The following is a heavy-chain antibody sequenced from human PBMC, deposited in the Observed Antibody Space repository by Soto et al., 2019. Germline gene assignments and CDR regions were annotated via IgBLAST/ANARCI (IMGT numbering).Heavy chain of an antibody. CDR2: ISAYNGNT. CDR3: AKTFGYSYAIDY. V-gene: IGHV1-18*01. J-gene: IGHJ4*02. CDR1: GYTFTSYG. Sequence: QVQLVQSGAEVKKPGASVKVSCKASGYTFTSYGISWVRQAPGQGLEWMGWISAYNGNTNYAQKLQGRVTMTTGTSTSTAYMELRSLTSDDTAVYFCAKTFGYSYAIDYWGQGTLVTVSS. D-gene: IGHD5-18*01.